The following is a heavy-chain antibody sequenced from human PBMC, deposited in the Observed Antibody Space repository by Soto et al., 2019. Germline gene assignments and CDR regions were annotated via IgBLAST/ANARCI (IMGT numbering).Heavy chain of an antibody. CDR2: VYHSGST. Sequence: QVQLQESGPGLVKPSGTLSLSCAVSGGSISTSNWWNWVRQPPGKGLEWIGEVYHSGSTNYNPSFKSRVAMSVDKSKNQFSLKLNSVTAADTALYYCARTTTSGTRFDYWGQGSQVTVSS. J-gene: IGHJ4*02. D-gene: IGHD1-1*01. CDR1: GGSISTSNW. CDR3: ARTTTSGTRFDY. V-gene: IGHV4-4*02.